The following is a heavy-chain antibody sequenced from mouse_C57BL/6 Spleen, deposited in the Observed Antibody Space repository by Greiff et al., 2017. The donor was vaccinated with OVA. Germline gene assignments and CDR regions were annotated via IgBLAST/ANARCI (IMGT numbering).Heavy chain of an antibody. CDR3: ARETYGYDEDYYAMDY. CDR1: GYSITSGYY. Sequence: EVHLVESGPGLVKPSQSLSLTCSVTGYSITSGYYWNWIRQFPGNKLEWMGYISYDGSNNYNPSLKNRISITRDTSKNQFFLKLNSVTTEDTATYYCARETYGYDEDYYAMDYWGQGTSVTVSS. V-gene: IGHV3-6*01. D-gene: IGHD2-2*01. J-gene: IGHJ4*01. CDR2: ISYDGSN.